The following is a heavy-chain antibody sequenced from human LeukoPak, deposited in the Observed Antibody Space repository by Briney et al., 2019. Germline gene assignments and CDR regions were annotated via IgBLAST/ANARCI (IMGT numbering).Heavy chain of an antibody. CDR3: ARNGKPWLVTSLFDY. Sequence: GASVKVSCKASGYTFTGYYMHWVRQAPGQGLEWTGWINPNSGGTNYAQKFQGRVTMTRDTSISTAYMELSRLRSDDTAVYYCARNGKPWLVTSLFDYWGQGTLVTVSS. CDR2: INPNSGGT. CDR1: GYTFTGYY. V-gene: IGHV1-2*02. J-gene: IGHJ4*02. D-gene: IGHD6-19*01.